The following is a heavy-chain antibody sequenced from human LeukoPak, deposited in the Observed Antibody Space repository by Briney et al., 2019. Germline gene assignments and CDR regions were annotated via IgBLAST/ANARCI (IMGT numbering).Heavy chain of an antibody. J-gene: IGHJ4*02. CDR1: GFTFSSYG. CDR2: ISYDGSNK. D-gene: IGHD3-10*01. CDR3: AKSLRGVNDGRFDY. V-gene: IGHV3-30*18. Sequence: HPGGSLRLSCAASGFTFSSYGMHWVRQAPGKGLEWVAVISYDGSNKYYADSVKGRFTISRDNSKNTLYLQMNSLRAEDTAVYYCAKSLRGVNDGRFDYWGQGTLVTVSS.